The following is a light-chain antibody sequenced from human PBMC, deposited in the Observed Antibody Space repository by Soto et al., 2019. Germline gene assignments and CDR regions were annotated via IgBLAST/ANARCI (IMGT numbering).Light chain of an antibody. CDR3: QQRSNWPPIT. J-gene: IGKJ5*01. Sequence: EIVLTQSPATLSLSPGERATLSCRASQSVNTFLVWYQQRPGQPPRLLIHDASPRAAGIPARFSGSGFGTDFTLTISSLEPVDAAVYYCQQRSNWPPITFGQGTRLEI. V-gene: IGKV3-11*01. CDR2: DAS. CDR1: QSVNTF.